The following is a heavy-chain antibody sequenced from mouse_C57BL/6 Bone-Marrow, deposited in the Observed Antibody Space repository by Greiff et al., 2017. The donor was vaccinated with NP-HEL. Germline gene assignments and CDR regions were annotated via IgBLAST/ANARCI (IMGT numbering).Heavy chain of an antibody. J-gene: IGHJ3*01. CDR2: ISSGCDYI. CDR1: GFTFSSYA. D-gene: IGHD1-1*01. CDR3: TRDDNYGSSYFAY. Sequence: EVKLMESGEGLVKPGGSLKLSCAASGFTFSSYAMSWVRQTPEKRLEWVAYISSGCDYIYYADTVKGRFTISRDNARNTLYLQMSSLKSEDTAMDYCTRDDNYGSSYFAYWGQGTLVTVSA. V-gene: IGHV5-9-1*02.